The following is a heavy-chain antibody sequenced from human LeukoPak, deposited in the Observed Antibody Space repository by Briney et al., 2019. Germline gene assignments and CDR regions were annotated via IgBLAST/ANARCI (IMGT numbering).Heavy chain of an antibody. D-gene: IGHD2-15*01. CDR1: GGSISGYY. CDR3: ARARELGYCSGGSCYGGAFDI. J-gene: IGHJ3*02. CDR2: IYYSGST. V-gene: IGHV4-59*01. Sequence: SETLFLTCSVSGGSISGYYWSWIRQPPGKGLEWIGYIYYSGSTNYNPSLKSRVTISVDTSKNQFSLKLSSVTAADTAVYYCARARELGYCSGGSCYGGAFDIWGQGTMVTVSS.